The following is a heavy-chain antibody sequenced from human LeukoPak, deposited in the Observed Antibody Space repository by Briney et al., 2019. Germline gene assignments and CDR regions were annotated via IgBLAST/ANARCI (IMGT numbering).Heavy chain of an antibody. CDR3: ARGYSSGWYAVGGFDY. D-gene: IGHD6-19*01. J-gene: IGHJ4*02. CDR2: INAGNGNT. CDR1: GYTFTSYA. Sequence: GASVKVSCKASGYTFTSYAMHWVRQAPGQRLEWMGWINAGNGNTKYSQKFQGRVTITRDTSASTAYMELSSLRSEDTAVYYCARGYSSGWYAVGGFDYWGQGTLVTVSS. V-gene: IGHV1-3*01.